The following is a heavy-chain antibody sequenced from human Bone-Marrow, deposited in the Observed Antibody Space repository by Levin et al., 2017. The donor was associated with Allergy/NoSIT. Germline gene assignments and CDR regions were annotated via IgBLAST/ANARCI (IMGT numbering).Heavy chain of an antibody. D-gene: IGHD5-12*01. CDR3: AKVAGGGYERYFCDS. V-gene: IGHV3-30*18. CDR1: GFTFSSYG. Sequence: GGSLRLSCAASGFTFSSYGMHWVRQAPGKGLEWVAVMSFDGSNTYYADSVKGRFTISRDNSNNTLFLHMNSLRADDTAVYYCAKVAGGGYERYFCDSWGQGTLVTVSS. J-gene: IGHJ4*02. CDR2: MSFDGSNT.